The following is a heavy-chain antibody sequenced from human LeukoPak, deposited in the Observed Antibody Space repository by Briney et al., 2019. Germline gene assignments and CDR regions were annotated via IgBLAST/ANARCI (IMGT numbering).Heavy chain of an antibody. D-gene: IGHD3-22*01. CDR1: GGSISSYY. V-gene: IGHV4-59*01. CDR3: ARGGYDSSGYYYGN. Sequence: SETLSLTCTVSGGSISSYYWSWIRQPPGKGLEWIGYIYYSGSTNYNPSLKSRVTISVDTSKNQFSLKLSSVTAADTAVYYCARGGYDSSGYYYGNWGQGTLVTVSS. J-gene: IGHJ4*02. CDR2: IYYSGST.